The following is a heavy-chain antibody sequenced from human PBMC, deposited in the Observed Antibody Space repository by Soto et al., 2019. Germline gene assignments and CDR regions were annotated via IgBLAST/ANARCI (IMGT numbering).Heavy chain of an antibody. CDR2: IIPIFGTA. J-gene: IGHJ4*02. Sequence: GASVKVSCKASGGTFSSYAISWVRQAPGQGLEWMGGIIPIFGTANYAQKFQGRVTISVDTSKNQFSLKLRSVTAADTAVYYCARVGGVAARTFDYWGQGTLVTVSS. V-gene: IGHV1-69*06. D-gene: IGHD6-6*01. CDR1: GGTFSSYA. CDR3: ARVGGVAARTFDY.